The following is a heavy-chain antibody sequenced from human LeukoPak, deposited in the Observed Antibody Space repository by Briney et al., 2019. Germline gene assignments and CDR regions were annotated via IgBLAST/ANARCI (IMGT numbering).Heavy chain of an antibody. Sequence: SETLSLTCAVYGGTFSGYYWSWIRQPPGKRLEWVGESNDSGGTNYNPSLKSRVTISADKSKNQVSLRLTSVTAADTAVYYCARLARIAVAGKGRAFDYWGQGTLVTVSS. D-gene: IGHD6-19*01. CDR3: ARLARIAVAGKGRAFDY. CDR2: SNDSGGT. V-gene: IGHV4-34*01. CDR1: GGTFSGYY. J-gene: IGHJ4*02.